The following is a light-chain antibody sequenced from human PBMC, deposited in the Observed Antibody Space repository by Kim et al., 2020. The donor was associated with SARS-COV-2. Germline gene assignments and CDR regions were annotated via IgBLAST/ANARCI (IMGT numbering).Light chain of an antibody. Sequence: PGQTSSITCSGDKLGDKYACWYQQKPGQSPVLVIYQDSKRPSGIPERFSGSNSGNTATLTISGTQAMDEADYYCQAWDSSTADVVFGGGTQLTVL. J-gene: IGLJ2*01. CDR1: KLGDKY. CDR2: QDS. V-gene: IGLV3-1*01. CDR3: QAWDSSTADVV.